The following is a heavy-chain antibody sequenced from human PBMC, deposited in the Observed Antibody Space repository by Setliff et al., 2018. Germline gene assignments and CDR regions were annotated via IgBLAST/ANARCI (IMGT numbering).Heavy chain of an antibody. CDR2: FDPEDGET. D-gene: IGHD3-3*01. CDR3: ARRGLGYDFWSGYYTMYYFDY. J-gene: IGHJ4*02. CDR1: GYTLTELS. V-gene: IGHV1-24*01. Sequence: GASVKVSCKVSGYTLTELSRHWVRQAPGKGLEWMGGFDPEDGETIYAQKFQGRVTMTEDTSTDTAYMELSSLRSEDTAVYYCARRGLGYDFWSGYYTMYYFDYWGQGTLVTSPQ.